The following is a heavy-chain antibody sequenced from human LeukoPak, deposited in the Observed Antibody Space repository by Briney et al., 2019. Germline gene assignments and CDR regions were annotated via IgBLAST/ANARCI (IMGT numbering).Heavy chain of an antibody. V-gene: IGHV3-21*05. CDR2: ISSSSSYT. CDR3: ARRPGTAVTPYFDY. Sequence: GGSLRLSCAASGFTFSSYSMSWIRQAPGKGLEWVSYISSSSSYTNYADSVKGRFTISRDNAKNSLYLQMNSLRDEDTAVYYCARRPGTAVTPYFDYWGQGSLVTVSS. J-gene: IGHJ4*02. CDR1: GFTFSSYS. D-gene: IGHD4-23*01.